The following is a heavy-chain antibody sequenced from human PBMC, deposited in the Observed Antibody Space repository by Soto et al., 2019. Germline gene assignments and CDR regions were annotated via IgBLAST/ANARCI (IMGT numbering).Heavy chain of an antibody. Sequence: PSETLSLTCTVSGGSVSGGTYYWSWIRQPPGKGLEWIGYIYYSGSTNYNPSLKSRVTMSVDTSKNQFSLKLSSVTAADTAVYYCARGYYYGSGHNWFDPWGQGTLVTVSS. V-gene: IGHV4-61*01. CDR2: IYYSGST. J-gene: IGHJ5*02. CDR3: ARGYYYGSGHNWFDP. D-gene: IGHD3-10*01. CDR1: GGSVSGGTYY.